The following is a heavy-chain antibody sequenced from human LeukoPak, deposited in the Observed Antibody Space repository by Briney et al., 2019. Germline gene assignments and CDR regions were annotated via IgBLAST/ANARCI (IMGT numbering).Heavy chain of an antibody. J-gene: IGHJ4*02. D-gene: IGHD3-22*01. CDR3: ARGLQSNGYPFDY. V-gene: IGHV4-38-2*02. CDR1: GYSISSGYY. CDR2: IYHSGST. Sequence: PSETLSLTCTVSGYSISSGYYWGWIRQPPGKGLEWIGSIYHSGSTYYNPSLKSRVTISVDTSKNQFSLKLNSVTAADTAVYYCARGLQSNGYPFDYWGQGSLVTVSS.